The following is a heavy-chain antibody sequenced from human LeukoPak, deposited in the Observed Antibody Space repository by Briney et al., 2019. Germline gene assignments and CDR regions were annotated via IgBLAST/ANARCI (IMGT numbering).Heavy chain of an antibody. CDR2: IKQDGSEK. Sequence: GGSLRLSCAASGFTFSSYWMSWVRQAPGKGLDGVANIKQDGSEKYYVDSVKGRFTISRDNAKNSLYLQMNSLRAEDTAVYYCARGGTYYDILTGYYTAWYFDYWGQGTLVTVSS. J-gene: IGHJ4*02. CDR3: ARGGTYYDILTGYYTAWYFDY. V-gene: IGHV3-7*04. CDR1: GFTFSSYW. D-gene: IGHD3-9*01.